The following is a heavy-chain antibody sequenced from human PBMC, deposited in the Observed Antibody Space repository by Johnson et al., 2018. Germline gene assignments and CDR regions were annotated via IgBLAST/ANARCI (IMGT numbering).Heavy chain of an antibody. CDR3: AGAGGDAFDI. Sequence: VQLVQSGGGLVKPGGSLRLSCAASGFTFSSYSMNWVRQAPGKGLEWVSSISSSSSYIYYADSVKGRFTISRDNARNSLYLQMNRLRAEDTAVYYCAGAGGDAFDIWGQGTMVTVSS. J-gene: IGHJ3*02. CDR2: ISSSSSYI. V-gene: IGHV3-21*01. CDR1: GFTFSSYS. D-gene: IGHD3-10*01.